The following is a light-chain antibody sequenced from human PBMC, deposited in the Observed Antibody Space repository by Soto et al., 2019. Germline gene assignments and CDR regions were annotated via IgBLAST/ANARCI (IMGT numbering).Light chain of an antibody. CDR3: QQYGDWPWA. Sequence: EIVMTQSPPTLSVSPGERATLSCRATQSVGSKLVGYQQRTGQAPRLLIYDASNRATAIAARFSGSGCGKEFSITISSLQSEDFAVYYCQQYGDWPWAFGGGTKVEIK. CDR2: DAS. CDR1: QSVGSK. V-gene: IGKV3D-15*01. J-gene: IGKJ4*01.